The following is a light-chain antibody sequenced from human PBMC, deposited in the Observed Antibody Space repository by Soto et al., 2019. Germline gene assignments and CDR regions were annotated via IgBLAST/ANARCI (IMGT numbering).Light chain of an antibody. J-gene: IGKJ4*01. CDR1: QSVNSN. V-gene: IGKV3-15*01. CDR3: QQYNFGPPLT. CDR2: DAS. Sequence: EIVMTQSPATLSVSPGERATLSCRASQSVNSNLAWYRQKPGQAPGLLISDASTRATGVPARFSGSGSGTEFTLTISSLQSEDSGIYYCQQYNFGPPLTFGGGTKVEIK.